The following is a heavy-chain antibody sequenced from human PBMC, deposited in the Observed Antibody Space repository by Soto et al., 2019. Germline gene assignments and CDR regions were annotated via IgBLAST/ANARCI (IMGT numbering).Heavy chain of an antibody. J-gene: IGHJ5*02. V-gene: IGHV3-33*01. CDR1: VFTFSSYG. CDR3: ARDLRIRLMNDSWFDP. CDR2: IWYDGSNK. D-gene: IGHD1-1*01. Sequence: WGSLTLSCAASVFTFSSYGMHWVRQAPGKGLEWVAVIWYDGSNKYYADSVKGRFTISRDNSKNTLYLQMNSLRAEDTAVYYCARDLRIRLMNDSWFDPWGQGTLVTVS.